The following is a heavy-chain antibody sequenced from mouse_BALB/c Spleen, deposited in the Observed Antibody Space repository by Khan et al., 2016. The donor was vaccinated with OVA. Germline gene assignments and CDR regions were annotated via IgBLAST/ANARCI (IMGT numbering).Heavy chain of an antibody. J-gene: IGHJ3*01. CDR2: INPSNDYT. D-gene: IGHD2-14*01. CDR1: GYTFTSYT. Sequence: QVQLQQSGAELARPGASVKMSCKASGYTFTSYTIHWIKKRPGQGLEWIGYINPSNDYTNYNQKFKDKATLTTDKSSTTASLRLSSLTSDDSAVYNCVRDGAYHRNDGWFAYWGQGTLVTVPA. CDR3: VRDGAYHRNDGWFAY. V-gene: IGHV1-4*01.